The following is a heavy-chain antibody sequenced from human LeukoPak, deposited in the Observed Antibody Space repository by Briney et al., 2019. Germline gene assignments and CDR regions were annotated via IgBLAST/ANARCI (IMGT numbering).Heavy chain of an antibody. CDR1: GGSISSGDYY. CDR3: ARCGSGSYPRVPPPYGMDV. J-gene: IGHJ6*02. D-gene: IGHD3-10*01. V-gene: IGHV4-30-4*01. CDR2: IYYSGST. Sequence: SETLSLTCTVSGGSISSGDYYWSWIRQPPGKGLEWIGYIYYSGSTYYNPSLKSRVTISVDTSKNQFSLKLSSVTAADTAVYYCARCGSGSYPRVPPPYGMDVWGQGTTVTVSS.